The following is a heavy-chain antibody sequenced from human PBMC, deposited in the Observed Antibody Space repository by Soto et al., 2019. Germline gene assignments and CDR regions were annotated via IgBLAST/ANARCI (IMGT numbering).Heavy chain of an antibody. J-gene: IGHJ5*02. D-gene: IGHD3-16*01. CDR1: GGSISSYY. CDR3: AGIGEDDYYGMDP. V-gene: IGHV4-4*07. Sequence: SETLSLTCSVSGGSISSYYCNWIRQPAGKGLEWIGRIYAGGSTKYNPSLKSRVTMLVDTSKNEFSLKLNSVTAADTAVYYCAGIGEDDYYGMDPWGQGTLVTVSS. CDR2: IYAGGST.